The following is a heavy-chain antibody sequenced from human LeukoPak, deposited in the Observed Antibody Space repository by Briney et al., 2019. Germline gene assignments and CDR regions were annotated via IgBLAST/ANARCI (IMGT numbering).Heavy chain of an antibody. Sequence: SETLSLTCTVSGGSISGYYWSWIRQTAGKGLEWIGRLYSSGDTNYNPSLKRRITLSVDTSKNQFSLRLSSVTAADTAVYYCARECSSTCPYNNMDVWGQGATVTVSS. D-gene: IGHD2-2*01. V-gene: IGHV4-4*07. CDR2: LYSSGDT. CDR1: GGSISGYY. J-gene: IGHJ6*02. CDR3: ARECSSTCPYNNMDV.